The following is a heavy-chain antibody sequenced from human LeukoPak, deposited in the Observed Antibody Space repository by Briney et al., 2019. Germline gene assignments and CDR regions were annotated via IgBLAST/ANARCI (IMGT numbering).Heavy chain of an antibody. J-gene: IGHJ4*02. CDR1: GFTFRNYG. Sequence: GGSLRLSCAASGFTFRNYGMHWVRPAPGKGLEWVAVIWYDGSNKYYADSVKGRFTISRDNSKNTMYLQMNSVTAEDTAVYYCAKGLYDRSGYFVDWGQGTLVTVSS. V-gene: IGHV3-33*06. CDR3: AKGLYDRSGYFVD. CDR2: IWYDGSNK. D-gene: IGHD3-22*01.